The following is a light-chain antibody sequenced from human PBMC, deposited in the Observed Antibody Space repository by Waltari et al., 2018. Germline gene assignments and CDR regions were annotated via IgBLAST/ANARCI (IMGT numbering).Light chain of an antibody. CDR1: SSDVGTYNL. CDR3: CSFAAGSILV. CDR2: EGN. Sequence: QSALTQPASVSGSPGQSITISCTGTSSDVGTYNLVSWYQHPPDKAPKLRIYEGNKRPSGVSNRFSGSKSGNTASLTISGLQAEDEADYYCCSFAAGSILVFGGGTKLTV. V-gene: IGLV2-23*01. J-gene: IGLJ3*02.